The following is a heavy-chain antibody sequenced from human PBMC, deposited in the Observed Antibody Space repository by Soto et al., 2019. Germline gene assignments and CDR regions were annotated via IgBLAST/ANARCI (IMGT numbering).Heavy chain of an antibody. V-gene: IGHV1-2*04. Sequence: ASVKVSCKASGYTFTGYDMHWVRQAPGQGLEWMGWINPNSGGTNYAQKFQGWVTMTRDTSISTAYMELSRLRSDDTAVYYCARMSIAARPDAFDISGPGIILTV. CDR1: GYTFTGYD. D-gene: IGHD6-6*01. CDR2: INPNSGGT. J-gene: IGHJ3*02. CDR3: ARMSIAARPDAFDI.